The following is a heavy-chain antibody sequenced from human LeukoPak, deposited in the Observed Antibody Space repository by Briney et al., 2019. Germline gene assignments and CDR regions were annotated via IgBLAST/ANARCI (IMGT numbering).Heavy chain of an antibody. V-gene: IGHV3-30*18. CDR2: ISYDGSNK. J-gene: IGHJ4*02. D-gene: IGHD3-22*01. CDR3: AKDQYITMIVVVITPPGY. CDR1: GFTFSSYG. Sequence: SGGSLRLSCAASGFTFSSYGMHWVRQAPGKGLEWVAVISYDGSNKYYADSVKGRFTISRDNSKNTLYLQMNSLRAEDTAVYYCAKDQYITMIVVVITPPGYWGQRTLVTVSS.